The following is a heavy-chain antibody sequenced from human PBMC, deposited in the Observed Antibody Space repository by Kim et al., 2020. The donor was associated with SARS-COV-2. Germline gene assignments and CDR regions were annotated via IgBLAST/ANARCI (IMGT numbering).Heavy chain of an antibody. J-gene: IGHJ5*02. V-gene: IGHV3-21*01. Sequence: GGSLRLSCAASGFMFSRYSMNWVRQAPGKGLEWVSSISSSSRVSSDDYINYADSVKGHFTISRDDAKNSLYLQLNNLRAEDTAVYFCAREMSGDYDSYWLDTWGQGTLVTVSA. CDR3: AREMSGDYDSYWLDT. CDR1: GFMFSRYS. CDR2: ISSSSRVSSDDYI. D-gene: IGHD4-17*01.